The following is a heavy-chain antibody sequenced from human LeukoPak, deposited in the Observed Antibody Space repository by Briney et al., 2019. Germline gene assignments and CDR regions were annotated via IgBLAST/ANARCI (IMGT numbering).Heavy chain of an antibody. CDR3: ARLGGAIWFGDENWFDP. D-gene: IGHD3-10*01. J-gene: IGHJ5*02. CDR1: GYTFTGYY. V-gene: IGHV1-2*02. Sequence: ASVKVSCKASGYTFTGYYMHWVRQAPGQGLEWMGWINPNSGGTNYAQKLQGRVTMTTDTSTSTAYMELRSLRSDDTAVYYCARLGGAIWFGDENWFDPWGQGTLVTVSS. CDR2: INPNSGGT.